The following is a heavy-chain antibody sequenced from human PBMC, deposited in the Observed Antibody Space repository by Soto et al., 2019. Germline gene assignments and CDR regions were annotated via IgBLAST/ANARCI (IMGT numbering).Heavy chain of an antibody. CDR2: IIPIFGTA. J-gene: IGHJ6*02. D-gene: IGHD6-6*01. CDR1: GGTFSSYA. V-gene: IGHV1-69*13. Sequence: SVKVSCKASGGTFSSYAISWVRQAPGQGLEWMGGIIPIFGTANYAQKFQGRVTITADESTSTAYMELSSLRSEDTAVYYCANTRPLGSINYYYYGMDVWGQGTTVTVSS. CDR3: ANTRPLGSINYYYYGMDV.